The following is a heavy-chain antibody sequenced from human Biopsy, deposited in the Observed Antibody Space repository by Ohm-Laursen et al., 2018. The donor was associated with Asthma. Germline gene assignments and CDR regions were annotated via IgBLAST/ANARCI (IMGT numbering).Heavy chain of an antibody. CDR2: IYYSGTT. CDR3: VRGSSSWHHGPFHYYYGLDV. D-gene: IGHD6-13*01. CDR1: SGSGGYMRSGNCY. J-gene: IGHJ6*02. V-gene: IGHV4-39*01. Sequence: TLSLTCSLSSGSGGYMRSGNCYWGWIRQPPGKGLEWIGSIYYSGTTYYNPSLEIRVTVSADTSKNQFSLKLTSVTAADTAVYYCVRGSSSWHHGPFHYYYGLDVWGQGTTATVSS.